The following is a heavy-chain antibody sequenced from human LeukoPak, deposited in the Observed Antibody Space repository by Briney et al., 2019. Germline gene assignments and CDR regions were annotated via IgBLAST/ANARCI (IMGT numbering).Heavy chain of an antibody. Sequence: SETLSLTCTVSGDSISTYYWSWIRQPPGKGLEWIGYIYYRVTSDYNPSLKSRVTMSVDMSTGQISLKLSSVTAADTAVYYCARAVGGDGSGSLWGPGTLVTVSS. D-gene: IGHD3-10*01. CDR2: IYYRVTS. CDR1: GDSISTYY. V-gene: IGHV4-59*01. J-gene: IGHJ4*02. CDR3: ARAVGGDGSGSL.